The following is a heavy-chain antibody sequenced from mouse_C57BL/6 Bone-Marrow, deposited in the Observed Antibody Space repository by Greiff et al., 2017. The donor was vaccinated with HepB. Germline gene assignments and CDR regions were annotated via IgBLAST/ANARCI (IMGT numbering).Heavy chain of an antibody. CDR3: ALIYYYGSSLFDY. V-gene: IGHV1-4*01. CDR2: INPSSGYT. CDR1: GYTFTSYT. D-gene: IGHD1-1*01. J-gene: IGHJ2*01. Sequence: VQVVESGAELARPGASVKMSCKASGYTFTSYTMHWVKQRPGQGLEWIGYINPSSGYTKYNQKFKDKATLTADKSSSTAYMQLSSLTSEDSAVYYCALIYYYGSSLFDYWGQGTTLTVSS.